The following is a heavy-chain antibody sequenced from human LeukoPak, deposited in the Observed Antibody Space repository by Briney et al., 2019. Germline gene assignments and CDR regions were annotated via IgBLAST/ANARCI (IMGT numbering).Heavy chain of an antibody. Sequence: SETLSLTCTVSGDSFSYFYWGWIRQPPGKGLEWIGSIYSSGSTYYNSSLKSRVTISIDTSENQVSLKMSSVTAADTAVYYCAKSGGYGLIDYWGQGTLVTVSS. CDR1: GDSFSYFY. V-gene: IGHV4-59*05. D-gene: IGHD6-25*01. J-gene: IGHJ4*01. CDR2: IYSSGST. CDR3: AKSGGYGLIDY.